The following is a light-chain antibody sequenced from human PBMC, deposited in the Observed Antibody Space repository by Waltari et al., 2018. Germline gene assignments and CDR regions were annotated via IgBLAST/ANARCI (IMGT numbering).Light chain of an antibody. CDR1: SSGVGSYNL. Sequence: QSALTQPASVSGSPGQSITISCTETSSGVGSYNLVSCYQQHPGKAPKVMIYEGSKRPSGVSNRFSGSKSGNTASLTISELQAEDEADYYCCSYTGSSTPRVFGGGTKLTVL. V-gene: IGLV2-23*01. J-gene: IGLJ3*02. CDR3: CSYTGSSTPRV. CDR2: EGS.